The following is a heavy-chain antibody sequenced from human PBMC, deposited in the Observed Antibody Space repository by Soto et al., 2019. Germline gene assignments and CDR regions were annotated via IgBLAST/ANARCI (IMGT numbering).Heavy chain of an antibody. CDR1: GYSFAGYW. D-gene: IGHD3-22*01. V-gene: IGHV5-10-1*01. J-gene: IGHJ4*02. CDR3: ARQIYDSDTGPNFQYYFDS. CDR2: IDPSDSQT. Sequence: GESLKIFCKGSGYSFAGYWITWVRQKPGKGLEWMGRIDPSDSQTYYSPSFRGHVTISVTKSITTVFLQWSSLRASDTAMYYCARQIYDSDTGPNFQYYFDSWGQGTPGTVSS.